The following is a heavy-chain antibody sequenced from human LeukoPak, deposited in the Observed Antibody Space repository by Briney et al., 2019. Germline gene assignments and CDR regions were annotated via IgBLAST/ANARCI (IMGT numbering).Heavy chain of an antibody. CDR1: GFTFSSYR. J-gene: IGHJ3*01. V-gene: IGHV3-48*01. Sequence: GGSLRLSCAASGFTFSSYRMNWVRQAPGKGLEWVSYISSSSSTIYYADSVKGRFTISRDNSRSTVDLQMNSLRVEDTGIYYCARDEIPSGTWGQGTMVIVSS. CDR3: ARDEIPSGT. CDR2: ISSSSSTI. D-gene: IGHD6-25*01.